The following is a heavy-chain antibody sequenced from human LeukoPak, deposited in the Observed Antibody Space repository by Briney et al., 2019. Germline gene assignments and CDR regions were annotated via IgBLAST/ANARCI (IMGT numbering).Heavy chain of an antibody. CDR2: ISGSDGST. D-gene: IGHD6-19*01. V-gene: IGHV3-23*01. Sequence: GGSLRLSCAASGFTFSSYAMSWVRQAPGKGLEWVSTISGSDGSTFYTDSGKGRFTISRGNSKNTLYLQMNSLRAEDTAVYYCAKPRPGGIAVAGFDYWGQGTLVTVSS. CDR3: AKPRPGGIAVAGFDY. J-gene: IGHJ4*02. CDR1: GFTFSSYA.